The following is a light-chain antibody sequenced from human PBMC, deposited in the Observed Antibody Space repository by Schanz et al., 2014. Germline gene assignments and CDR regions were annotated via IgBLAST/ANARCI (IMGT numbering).Light chain of an antibody. CDR2: ATS. J-gene: IGKJ5*01. CDR3: QQYGSSPIT. V-gene: IGKV3-20*01. Sequence: ETVMTQSPVTLSVSPGERATLSCRASQNINSDLAWYQQKSGQAPRLLIYATSTRATGIPDRFSGSGSGTDFTLTISRLEPGDFAVFYCQQYGSSPITFGQGTRLEI. CDR1: QNINSD.